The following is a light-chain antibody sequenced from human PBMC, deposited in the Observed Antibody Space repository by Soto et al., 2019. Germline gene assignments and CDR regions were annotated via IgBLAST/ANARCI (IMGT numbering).Light chain of an antibody. CDR3: QQYNNWPLT. CDR2: GAS. Sequence: EIVMTQSPATLSVSLGERATLSCRASQSVSSNLAWYQQKPGQAPRLLIYGASTRAPGIPARFSGGGSGTEFTLTITSLQSEDFAVYYCQQYNNWPLTFGPGTKVDIK. J-gene: IGKJ3*01. V-gene: IGKV3-15*01. CDR1: QSVSSN.